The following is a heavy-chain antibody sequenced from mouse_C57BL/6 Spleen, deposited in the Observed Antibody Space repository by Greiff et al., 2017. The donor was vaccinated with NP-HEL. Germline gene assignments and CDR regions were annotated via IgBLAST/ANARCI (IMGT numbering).Heavy chain of an antibody. CDR2: IYPGDGDT. CDR1: GYAFSSSW. CDR3: ARFYGYDDRGAMDY. J-gene: IGHJ4*01. Sequence: QVQLQQSGPELVKPGASVKISCKASGYAFSSSWMNWVKQRPGKGLEWIGRIYPGDGDTNYNGKFKGKATLTADKSSSTAYMQLSSLTSEDSAVYFCARFYGYDDRGAMDYWGQGTSVTVSS. V-gene: IGHV1-82*01. D-gene: IGHD2-2*01.